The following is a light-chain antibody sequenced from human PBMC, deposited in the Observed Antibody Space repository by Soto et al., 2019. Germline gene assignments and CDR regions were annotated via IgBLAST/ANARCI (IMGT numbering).Light chain of an antibody. J-gene: IGKJ2*01. Sequence: EIVLTQSPGTLSLSPGERATLSCRASQSVSSSYLAWYQQKPGQAPRLLIYGASNRATGIPDRFSASGSGTDFTLTISSLEPDDVAVYYCQQYGSTPPYTFGQGTKLEIK. CDR2: GAS. CDR3: QQYGSTPPYT. V-gene: IGKV3-20*01. CDR1: QSVSSSY.